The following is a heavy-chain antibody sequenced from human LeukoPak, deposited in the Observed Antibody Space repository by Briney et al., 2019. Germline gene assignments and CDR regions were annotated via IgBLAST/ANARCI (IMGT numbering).Heavy chain of an antibody. CDR2: INHSGST. CDR3: ARGFHGPRYYYGSGSYYNQAYYYYGMDV. V-gene: IGHV4-34*01. Sequence: SETLSLTCAVYGGSFSGYYWSWIRQPPGKGLEWIGEINHSGSTNYNPSLKSRVTISVDTSKNQFSLKLSSVTAADTAVYYCARGFHGPRYYYGSGSYYNQAYYYYGMDVWGQGTTVTVSS. D-gene: IGHD3-10*01. J-gene: IGHJ6*02. CDR1: GGSFSGYY.